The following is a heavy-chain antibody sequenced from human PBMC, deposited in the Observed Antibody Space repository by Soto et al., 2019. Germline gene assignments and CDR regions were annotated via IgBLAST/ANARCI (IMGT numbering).Heavy chain of an antibody. CDR1: GNTFSNYA. CDR2: IIPIFATS. D-gene: IGHD2-15*01. CDR3: ARRVVTGVSSLSYYYYGMAV. V-gene: IGHV1-69*13. J-gene: IGHJ6*02. Sequence: ASVKVYSNSSGNTFSNYAISCVRHTTGQGLELIGWIIPIFATSNYAQNFQDRVTTTADESSSTAYMDLSSLIPDDTAVYYCARRVVTGVSSLSYYYYGMAVWGQGDTVTVSS.